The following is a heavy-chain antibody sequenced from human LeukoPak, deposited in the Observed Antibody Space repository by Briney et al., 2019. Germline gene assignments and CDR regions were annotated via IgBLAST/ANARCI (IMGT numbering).Heavy chain of an antibody. CDR3: ARETSQKGAHYMDV. D-gene: IGHD3-16*01. CDR2: IYYSGST. V-gene: IGHV4-59*01. CDR1: GGSISSYY. J-gene: IGHJ6*03. Sequence: PSETLSLTCTVSGGSISSYYWSWIRQPPGKGLEWIGHIYYSGSTNYNPSLKSRVTISVDTSKNQFSLELSSVTAADTAVYYCARETSQKGAHYMDVWGKGTTVTISS.